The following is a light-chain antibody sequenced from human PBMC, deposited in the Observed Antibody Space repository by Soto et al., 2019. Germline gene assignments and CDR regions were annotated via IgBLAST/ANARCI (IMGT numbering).Light chain of an antibody. Sequence: QSALTQPRSVSGSPGQSVTISCTWSSSDVGVYNYVSWYQHHPGKAPKLIIYDVTKRPSGVPDRFSGSKSGNTASLTISGLQAEDEADYYCCSYAGSYVFGTGTKVTVL. CDR3: CSYAGSYV. CDR1: SSDVGVYNY. J-gene: IGLJ1*01. V-gene: IGLV2-11*01. CDR2: DVT.